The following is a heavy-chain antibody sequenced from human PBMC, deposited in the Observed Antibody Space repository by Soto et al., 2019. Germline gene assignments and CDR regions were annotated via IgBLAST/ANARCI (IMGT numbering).Heavy chain of an antibody. D-gene: IGHD3-22*01. CDR1: GGSITTYY. Sequence: SETLSLTCTVSGGSITTYYWSWIRQPAGKGLEWVGRIYTSGTTSGSTNYNPSLKSRVTMSVDTSKNHLSLKLSSVTAADTAVYYCARDRNYYDTSDYYPKFDYWGQGTLVTVSS. J-gene: IGHJ4*02. CDR3: ARDRNYYDTSDYYPKFDY. CDR2: IYTSGTTSGST. V-gene: IGHV4-4*07.